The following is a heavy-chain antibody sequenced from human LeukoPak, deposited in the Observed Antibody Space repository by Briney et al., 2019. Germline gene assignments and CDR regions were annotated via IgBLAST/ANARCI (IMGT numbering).Heavy chain of an antibody. CDR1: GFTFSNCW. Sequence: GGSLRLSCAASGFTFSNCWMSWVRQAPGKGLEWVANIKQDGSEKYYVDSVKGRFTISRDNAKNSLYLQMNSLRAEDTAVYYCTKHGNYNFDYWGQGTLVTVSS. CDR3: TKHGNYNFDY. J-gene: IGHJ4*02. D-gene: IGHD3-10*01. V-gene: IGHV3-7*05. CDR2: IKQDGSEK.